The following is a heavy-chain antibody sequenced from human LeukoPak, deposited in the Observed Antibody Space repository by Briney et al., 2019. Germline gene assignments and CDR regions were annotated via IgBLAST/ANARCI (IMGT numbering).Heavy chain of an antibody. J-gene: IGHJ3*02. D-gene: IGHD1-26*01. V-gene: IGHV3-30*01. CDR3: ARAPGPIAGAKDPFDI. CDR2: ISYDGSNK. CDR1: GLTFSSYA. Sequence: PGGSLRLSCAASGLTFSSYAMHWVRQAPGKGLEWVAVISYDGSNKYYADSVKGRFTISGDKSKNTLYLQMNSLRPEDTAFYYCARAPGPIAGAKDPFDIWGQGTMVTVSS.